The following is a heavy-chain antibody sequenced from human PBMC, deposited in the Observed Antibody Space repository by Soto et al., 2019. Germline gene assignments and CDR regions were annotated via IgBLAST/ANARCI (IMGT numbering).Heavy chain of an antibody. CDR1: GFTFTNYG. V-gene: IGHV3-33*01. Sequence: PGGSLRLSCAASGFTFTNYGMHWVRQAPGKGLEWVAVIWYDGNNKYYADSVKGRFAISKDNSQNTLYLQMNNLRPEDTAVYYCTRDPYGGSRYYFDSWGQGTLVTVS. J-gene: IGHJ4*02. D-gene: IGHD1-26*01. CDR3: TRDPYGGSRYYFDS. CDR2: IWYDGNNK.